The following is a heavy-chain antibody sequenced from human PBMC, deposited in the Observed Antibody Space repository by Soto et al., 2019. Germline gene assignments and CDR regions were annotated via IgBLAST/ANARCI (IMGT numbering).Heavy chain of an antibody. CDR2: ISYDGSSK. V-gene: IGHV3-30*18. CDR3: AKDHYCSSTSCYGMDV. J-gene: IGHJ6*02. Sequence: GGSLRLSCAASGFTFSSYGMHWVRQAPGKGLEWVAVISYDGSSKYYADSVKGRFTISRDNSKNTLYLQMNSLRAEDTAVYYCAKDHYCSSTSCYGMDVWGQGTTVTVSS. CDR1: GFTFSSYG. D-gene: IGHD2-2*01.